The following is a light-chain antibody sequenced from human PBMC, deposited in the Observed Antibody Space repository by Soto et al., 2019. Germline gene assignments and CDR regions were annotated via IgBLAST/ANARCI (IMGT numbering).Light chain of an antibody. CDR3: QQYNKWRT. J-gene: IGKJ1*01. CDR2: GAS. V-gene: IGKV3-20*01. Sequence: EIVLTQSPGTLSLSPGERAALSCRASQSVISNFLAWYQQKPGQAPRVLIYGASSRAPGIPDRFSGSGSGTDFTLTISRLEPEDFAVYYCQQYNKWRTFGQGTTVDI. CDR1: QSVISNF.